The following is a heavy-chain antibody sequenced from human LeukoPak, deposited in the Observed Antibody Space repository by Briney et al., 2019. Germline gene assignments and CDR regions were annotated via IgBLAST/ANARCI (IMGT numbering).Heavy chain of an antibody. V-gene: IGHV4-59*01. CDR1: GGPISTYY. CDR3: ARNKPLDPFDI. D-gene: IGHD1/OR15-1a*01. Sequence: SETLSLTCTVSGGPISTYYWSWIRQPPGKGLEWIGYIYYSGSTYYNPSLKSRVTISVDTSKNQFSLKLNGVTAADTAVYYCARNKPLDPFDIWGQGTMVTVSS. J-gene: IGHJ3*02. CDR2: IYYSGST.